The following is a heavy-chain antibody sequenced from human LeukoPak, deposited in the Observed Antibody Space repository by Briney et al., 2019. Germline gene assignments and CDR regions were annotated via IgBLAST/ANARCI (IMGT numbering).Heavy chain of an antibody. Sequence: ASVKVSCKASGFTFTSSAMQWVRQARGQRLEWIGWIVVGSGNTNYAQKFQERVTITRDMSTSTAYMEMSSLRPEETAVYYCAAATARYFESYYYMDVWGKGTTVTISS. D-gene: IGHD3-9*01. CDR2: IVVGSGNT. CDR1: GFTFTSSA. J-gene: IGHJ6*03. CDR3: AAATARYFESYYYMDV. V-gene: IGHV1-58*02.